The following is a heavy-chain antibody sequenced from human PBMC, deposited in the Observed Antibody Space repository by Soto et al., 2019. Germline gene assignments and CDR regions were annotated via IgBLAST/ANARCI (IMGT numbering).Heavy chain of an antibody. CDR1: GGSISSYY. D-gene: IGHD3-9*01. J-gene: IGHJ4*02. CDR3: ARNRYFDWLLFDY. Sequence: PSDTLSLTCTVSGGSISSYYWSWIRQPPGKGLEWIGYIYYSGSTNYNPSLKSRVTISVDTSKNQFSLKLSSVTAADTAVYYCARNRYFDWLLFDYWGQGTLVTVSS. V-gene: IGHV4-59*01. CDR2: IYYSGST.